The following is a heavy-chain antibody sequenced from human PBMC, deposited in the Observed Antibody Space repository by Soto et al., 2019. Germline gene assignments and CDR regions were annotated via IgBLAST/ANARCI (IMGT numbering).Heavy chain of an antibody. CDR1: GYSFSDYW. CDR3: ARRGQYCSTSSCRFDP. CDR2: IYPGDSDT. D-gene: IGHD2-2*01. J-gene: IGHJ5*02. Sequence: PGESLKISCTASGYSFSDYWIGWVRQMPGKGLEWMGIIYPGDSDTRYSPSFQGQVTISADKSISTTYLQWSSLKASDTAMYYCARRGQYCSTSSCRFDPWGQGTLVTVSS. V-gene: IGHV5-51*01.